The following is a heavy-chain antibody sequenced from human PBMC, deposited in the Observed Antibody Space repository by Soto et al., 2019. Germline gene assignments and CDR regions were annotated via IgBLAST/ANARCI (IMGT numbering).Heavy chain of an antibody. CDR1: GYTFTSYG. CDR3: ASYRLGYCSGGSCYSPSFAFDI. CDR2: ISAYNGNT. Sequence: ASVKVSCKASGYTFTSYGISWVRQAPGQGLEWMGWISAYNGNTNYAQKLQGRVTMTTDTSTSTAYMEMRSLRSDDTAVYYCASYRLGYCSGGSCYSPSFAFDIWGQGTMVTVSS. D-gene: IGHD2-15*01. V-gene: IGHV1-18*01. J-gene: IGHJ3*02.